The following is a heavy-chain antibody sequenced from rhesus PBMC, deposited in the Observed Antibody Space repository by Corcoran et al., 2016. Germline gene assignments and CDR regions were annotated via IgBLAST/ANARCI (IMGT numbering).Heavy chain of an antibody. CDR2: IDPSDSDT. V-gene: IGHV5-2*01. J-gene: IGHJ6*01. D-gene: IGHD6-25*01. CDR3: AKESIAAAAYYYGLDS. CDR1: GYSFTSYW. Sequence: EVQLVQSGAEVKRPGESLKISCKTSGYSFTSYWISWVRQMPGKGLEWTGAIDPSDSDTRYSPSFQGQATISADKSISTAYRQWSRLKASDTATYYCAKESIAAAAYYYGLDSWGQGVVVTVSS.